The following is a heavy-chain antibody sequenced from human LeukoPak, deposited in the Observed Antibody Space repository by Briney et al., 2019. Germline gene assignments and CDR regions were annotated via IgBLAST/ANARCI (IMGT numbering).Heavy chain of an antibody. J-gene: IGHJ6*02. D-gene: IGHD2-2*02. V-gene: IGHV4-34*01. CDR1: GGSFSGYY. CDR2: INHSGST. Sequence: PSETPSLTCAVYGGSFSGYYWSWIRQPPGKGLEWIGEINHSGSTNYNPSLKSRVTISVDTSKNQFSLKLSSVTAADTAVYYCAGCSSTSCYINGMDVWGQGTTVTVSS. CDR3: AGCSSTSCYINGMDV.